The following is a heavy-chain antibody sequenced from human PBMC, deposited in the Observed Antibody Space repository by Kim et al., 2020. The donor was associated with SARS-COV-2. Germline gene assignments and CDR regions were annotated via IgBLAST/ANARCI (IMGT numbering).Heavy chain of an antibody. D-gene: IGHD3-10*01. Sequence: SETLSLTCAVYGGSFSGYYWSWIRQPPGKGLEWIGEINHSGSTNYSPSLKSRVTISLDTSKNQFSLKLSPVTAADTAVYYCATSRSGSSHYGMDVWGQGTTVTFSS. CDR3: ATSRSGSSHYGMDV. CDR1: GGSFSGYY. CDR2: INHSGST. V-gene: IGHV4-34*01. J-gene: IGHJ6*02.